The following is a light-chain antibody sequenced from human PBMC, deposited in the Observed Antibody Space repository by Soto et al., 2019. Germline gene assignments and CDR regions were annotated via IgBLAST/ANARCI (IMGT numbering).Light chain of an antibody. CDR3: QQRSNWPRT. V-gene: IGKV1-39*01. CDR2: AAS. J-gene: IGKJ1*01. Sequence: DIQMTQSSSSLSASVGDRVTITCRASQSISSYLNWYQQKPGKAPKLLIYAASSLQSGVPSRFSGSGSGTDFTLTISSLEPEDFAVYYCQQRSNWPRTFGQGTKVDIK. CDR1: QSISSY.